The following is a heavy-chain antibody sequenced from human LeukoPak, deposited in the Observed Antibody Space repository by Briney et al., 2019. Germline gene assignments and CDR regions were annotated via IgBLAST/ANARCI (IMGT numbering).Heavy chain of an antibody. V-gene: IGHV3-7*01. CDR2: IKQDGSEK. D-gene: IGHD3-3*01. Sequence: GSLXLSCAASGFTFSSYWMSWVRQAPGKGLEWVANIKQDGSEKYYVDSVKGRFTISRDNAKNSLYLQMNSLRAEDTAVYYCARDARYDFWSGYYNDAFDIWGQGTMVTVSS. CDR3: ARDARYDFWSGYYNDAFDI. J-gene: IGHJ3*02. CDR1: GFTFSSYW.